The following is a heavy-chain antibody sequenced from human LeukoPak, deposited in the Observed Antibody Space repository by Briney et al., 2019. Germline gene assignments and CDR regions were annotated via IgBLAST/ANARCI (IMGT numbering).Heavy chain of an antibody. J-gene: IGHJ4*02. CDR1: GLTFSTYW. D-gene: IGHD2-15*01. Sequence: GGSLRLSCAASGLTFSTYWMNWVRQAPGKGLEWVANIKREGSEKHYVESVKGRLTISRDNAKNLLYLQMNSLRAEDTAVYYCARLPADDSVFDHWGQGTLVTVSS. CDR2: IKREGSEK. V-gene: IGHV3-7*01. CDR3: ARLPADDSVFDH.